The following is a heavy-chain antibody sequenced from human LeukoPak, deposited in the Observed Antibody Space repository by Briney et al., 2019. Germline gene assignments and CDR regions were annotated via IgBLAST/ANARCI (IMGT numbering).Heavy chain of an antibody. D-gene: IGHD5-12*01. J-gene: IGHJ5*02. Sequence: GGSLRLSCAASGFTFSSYGMHWVRQAPGKGLECVAVISYDGSNKYYADSVKGRFTISRDNSKNTLYPQMNSLRAEDTAVYYCAKAGSSWFDPWGQGTLVTVSS. CDR3: AKAGSSWFDP. CDR2: ISYDGSNK. V-gene: IGHV3-30*18. CDR1: GFTFSSYG.